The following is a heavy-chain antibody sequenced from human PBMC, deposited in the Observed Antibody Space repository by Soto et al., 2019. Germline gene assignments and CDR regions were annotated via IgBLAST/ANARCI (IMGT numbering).Heavy chain of an antibody. Sequence: QVQLVQSGGEVKKPGASVKVSCKASGYTFTSYGISWVRQAPGQGLEWMGRISAYNGNTNYAQKLQARVTMTTDPSTRTAYMELRSLRSADTAVYYCAIVVGALGHWFDPCGQGTLVTVSS. CDR3: AIVVGALGHWFDP. J-gene: IGHJ5*02. CDR2: ISAYNGNT. D-gene: IGHD1-26*01. V-gene: IGHV1-18*01. CDR1: GYTFTSYG.